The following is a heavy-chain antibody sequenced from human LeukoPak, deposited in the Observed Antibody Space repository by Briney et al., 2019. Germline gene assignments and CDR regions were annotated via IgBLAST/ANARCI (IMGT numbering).Heavy chain of an antibody. Sequence: PGGSLRLSCATSGFSFSSYAMSWVRQAPGKGLEWVSAIAGSSVAAGRSSTYYADSVTGRFTISRDNSKNTLYLQMNSLRADDTAVYYCAKTSTTTNFPWENWFDSWGQGTLVTVSS. CDR2: IAGSSVAAGRSST. CDR1: GFSFSSYA. D-gene: IGHD1-26*01. CDR3: AKTSTTTNFPWENWFDS. V-gene: IGHV3-23*01. J-gene: IGHJ5*01.